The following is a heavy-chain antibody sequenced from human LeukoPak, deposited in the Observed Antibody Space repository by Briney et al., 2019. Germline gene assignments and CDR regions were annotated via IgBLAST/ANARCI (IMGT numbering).Heavy chain of an antibody. Sequence: GGSLRLSCAASGITFSNYWMSWVRQAPETGLEWVANINNDGSEQYYVGSVRGRFTISRDNAKNSLFLQMNSLRVEDTAIYYCSTQGAHNFLYWGRGTPVTVSS. V-gene: IGHV3-7*03. CDR1: GITFSNYW. CDR3: STQGAHNFLY. CDR2: INNDGSEQ. D-gene: IGHD3-16*01. J-gene: IGHJ4*02.